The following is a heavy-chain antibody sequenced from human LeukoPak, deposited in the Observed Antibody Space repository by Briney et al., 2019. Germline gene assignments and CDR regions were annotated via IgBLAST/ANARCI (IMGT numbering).Heavy chain of an antibody. CDR3: ARGRTELYYFDY. CDR1: GYTFTSYG. D-gene: IGHD2-15*01. CDR2: ISAYNGNT. V-gene: IGHV1-18*01. Sequence: ASVKVSCKASGYTFTSYGISWVRQAPGQGLEWMGWISAYNGNTDYAQKLQGRVTMTTDTSTSTAYMELRSLGSDDTAVYYCARGRTELYYFDYWGQGTLVTVSS. J-gene: IGHJ4*02.